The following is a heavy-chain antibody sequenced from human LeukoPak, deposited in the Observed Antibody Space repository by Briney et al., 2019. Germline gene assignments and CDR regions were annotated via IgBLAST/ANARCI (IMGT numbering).Heavy chain of an antibody. J-gene: IGHJ4*02. CDR2: INPSGGST. Sequence: ASVKVSCKASGYTFTSYYMHWVRQAPGQGLEWMGIINPSGGSTSYAQKFQGRVTMTRDMSTSTVCMELSSLRSEDTAVYYCARDLLVGATTFDYWGQGTLVTVSS. V-gene: IGHV1-46*01. D-gene: IGHD1-26*01. CDR1: GYTFTSYY. CDR3: ARDLLVGATTFDY.